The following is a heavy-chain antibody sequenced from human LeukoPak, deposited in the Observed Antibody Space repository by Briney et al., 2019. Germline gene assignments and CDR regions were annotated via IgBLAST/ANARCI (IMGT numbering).Heavy chain of an antibody. Sequence: GGSLRLSCAASGFTFSSYWMSWVRQAPGKGLEWVANIKQDGSEKYYVDSVKGRFTISRDNAQNSLYLQMNSLRAEDTAVYYCARDNGYFSVDYWGQGTLVTVSS. CDR1: GFTFSSYW. V-gene: IGHV3-7*01. CDR2: IKQDGSEK. J-gene: IGHJ4*02. D-gene: IGHD3-22*01. CDR3: ARDNGYFSVDY.